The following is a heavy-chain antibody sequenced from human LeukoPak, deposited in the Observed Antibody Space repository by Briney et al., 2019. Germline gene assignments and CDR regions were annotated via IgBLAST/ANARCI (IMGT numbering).Heavy chain of an antibody. CDR3: AKVRGPLYYYAIDA. J-gene: IGHJ6*02. CDR1: GFMFTNCA. D-gene: IGHD1-14*01. CDR2: VSYDGKYE. V-gene: IGHV3-30*18. Sequence: GGSLRLSCAASGFMFTNCAFHWVRQAPGKGPEWVATVSYDGKYEFYSDSMKGRFSISRNDSDNTVYLQMNSLRPEDSAVFYCAKVRGPLYYYAIDAWGQGTKVTVSS.